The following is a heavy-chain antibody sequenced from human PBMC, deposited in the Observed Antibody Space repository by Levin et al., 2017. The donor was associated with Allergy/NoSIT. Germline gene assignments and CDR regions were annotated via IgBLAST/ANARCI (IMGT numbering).Heavy chain of an antibody. J-gene: IGHJ4*02. CDR1: GFTFSSYW. CDR2: INSDGSST. Sequence: LSLPCAASGFTFSSYWMHWVRQAPGKGLVWVSRINSDGSSTSYADSVKGRFTISRDNAKNTLYLQMNSLRAEDTAVYYCAMAGTIYYFDYWGQGTLVTVSS. V-gene: IGHV3-74*01. CDR3: AMAGTIYYFDY. D-gene: IGHD6-19*01.